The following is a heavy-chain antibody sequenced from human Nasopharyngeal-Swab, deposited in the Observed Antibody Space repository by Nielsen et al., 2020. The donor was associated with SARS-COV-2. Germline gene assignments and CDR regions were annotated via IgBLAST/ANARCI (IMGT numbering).Heavy chain of an antibody. V-gene: IGHV1-18*01. CDR3: ARFSPPLYCNSPTCLATWFDP. J-gene: IGHJ5*02. CDR2: ISVYNGNT. D-gene: IGHD2-2*01. CDR1: GYTFTSYG. Sequence: ASVKVSCKASGYTFTSYGISWVRQAPGQGLEWMGWISVYNGNTNHAQNLQGRVTMTTDTSTSTAYMELRSLRSGDTAVYYCARFSPPLYCNSPTCLATWFDPWGQGTLVTVSS.